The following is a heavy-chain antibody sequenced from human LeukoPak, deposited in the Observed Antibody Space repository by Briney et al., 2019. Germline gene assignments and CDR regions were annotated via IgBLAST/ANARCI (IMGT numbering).Heavy chain of an antibody. V-gene: IGHV3-33*01. CDR3: ARDYDSSGYYYDY. CDR1: GFTFSSYG. D-gene: IGHD3-22*01. J-gene: IGHJ4*02. CDR2: IWYDGSNK. Sequence: GGSLRLSCAASGFTFSSYGMHWVRQAPGKGLEWVAVIWYDGSNKYYADSVKGRFTISRDNSKNTLYLQMNSLRADDTAVYYCARDYDSSGYYYDYWGQGTLVTVSS.